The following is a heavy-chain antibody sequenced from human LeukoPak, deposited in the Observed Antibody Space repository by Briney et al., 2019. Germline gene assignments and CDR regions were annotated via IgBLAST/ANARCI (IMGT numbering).Heavy chain of an antibody. V-gene: IGHV3-30*02. CDR3: TIWRFGELWDY. J-gene: IGHJ4*02. CDR2: IRYDGSNK. CDR1: GGTFSSYG. Sequence: GETLRLTCAAYGGTFSSYGLHWIRQAPGKGLEWVAFIRYDGSNKYYADSVKGRFIISRDSSNNTLFLQKTSPGAEEPAGYYCTIWRFGELWDYWGQGTLVTVSS. D-gene: IGHD3-10*01.